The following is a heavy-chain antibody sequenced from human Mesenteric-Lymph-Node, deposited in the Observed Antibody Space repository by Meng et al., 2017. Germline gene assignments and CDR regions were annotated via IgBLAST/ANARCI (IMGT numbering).Heavy chain of an antibody. J-gene: IGHJ4*02. V-gene: IGHV4-4*02. D-gene: IGHD1-1*01. CDR1: GDSISSDFW. Sequence: QVQLQESGPGLVKPSGTLSLTCTVSGDSISSDFWWSWVRQPPGKGLEWIGEVYHRGDTNYNPSLKSRVVISVDRSKNQFSLNLSSVTAADTAVYYCGRDQGRQLINHWGQGTLVTVSS. CDR3: GRDQGRQLINH. CDR2: VYHRGDT.